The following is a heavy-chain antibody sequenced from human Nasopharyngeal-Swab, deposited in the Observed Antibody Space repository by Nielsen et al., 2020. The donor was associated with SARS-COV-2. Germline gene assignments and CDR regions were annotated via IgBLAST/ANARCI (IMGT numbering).Heavy chain of an antibody. V-gene: IGHV3-23*01. CDR3: AKAPPSGHSSYYYYGVDV. Sequence: GESLKISCAASGFTFSSYEMNWVRQAPGKGLEWVSGMSGSGGSTYYADSVKGRFTISRDNSKNTLYLQMNSLRGDDTAVYYCAKAPPSGHSSYYYYGVDVWGQGTTVTVSS. J-gene: IGHJ6*02. CDR1: GFTFSSYE. D-gene: IGHD4-23*01. CDR2: MSGSGGST.